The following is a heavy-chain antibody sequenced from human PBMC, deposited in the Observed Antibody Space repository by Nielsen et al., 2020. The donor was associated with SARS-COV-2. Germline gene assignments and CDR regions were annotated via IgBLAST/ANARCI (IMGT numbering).Heavy chain of an antibody. Sequence: ASVKVSCKASGYTFTSYAMNWVRQAPGQGLEWMGWINTNTGNPTYAQGFTGRFVLSLDTSVSTAYLQISSLKAEDTAVYYCAREKYSYGYNWFDPWGQGTLVTVSS. D-gene: IGHD5-18*01. CDR2: INTNTGNP. J-gene: IGHJ5*02. CDR1: GYTFTSYA. CDR3: AREKYSYGYNWFDP. V-gene: IGHV7-4-1*02.